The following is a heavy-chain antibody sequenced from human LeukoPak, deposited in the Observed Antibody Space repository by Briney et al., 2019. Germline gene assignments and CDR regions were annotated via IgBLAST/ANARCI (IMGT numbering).Heavy chain of an antibody. J-gene: IGHJ4*02. V-gene: IGHV3-53*01. D-gene: IGHD3-10*01. CDR3: ARYGSGSYYIN. CDR2: IYSGGST. CDR1: GFTVSSNY. Sequence: GGSLRLSCAASGFTVSSNYMSWVRQAPGKGLEWVSVIYSGGSTYYADSVKGRLTISRDNSKNTLYLQMNSLRAEDTAVYYCARYGSGSYYINWGQGTLVTVSS.